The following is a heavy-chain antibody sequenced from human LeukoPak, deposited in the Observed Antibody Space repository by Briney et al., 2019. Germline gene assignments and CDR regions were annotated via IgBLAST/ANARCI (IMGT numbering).Heavy chain of an antibody. D-gene: IGHD1-7*01. Sequence: SETLSLTCTVSGGSISSSSYYWGWVRQPRGRGLELIGSIYYSGSTYYNPSLKSRVTMSVDTSKNQFSLKLSSVTAADTAVYYCARGTTRFDPWGQGTLVTVSS. V-gene: IGHV4-39*07. CDR3: ARGTTRFDP. CDR2: IYYSGST. J-gene: IGHJ5*02. CDR1: GGSISSSSYY.